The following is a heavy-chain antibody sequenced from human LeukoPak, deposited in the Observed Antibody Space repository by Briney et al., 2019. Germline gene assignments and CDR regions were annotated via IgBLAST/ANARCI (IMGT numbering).Heavy chain of an antibody. Sequence: GGSLRLSCAASGFVFSTYGMNWVRQAPGKGLEWVSSIGTVSFNRYYTDSVKGRFTISRDNAKNSLFLQMDSLRVEDTAIYYCVRDANPASGELIDDNWFDPWGQGTLVTVSS. V-gene: IGHV3-21*01. CDR3: VRDANPASGELIDDNWFDP. CDR2: IGTVSFNR. D-gene: IGHD1-7*01. J-gene: IGHJ5*02. CDR1: GFVFSTYG.